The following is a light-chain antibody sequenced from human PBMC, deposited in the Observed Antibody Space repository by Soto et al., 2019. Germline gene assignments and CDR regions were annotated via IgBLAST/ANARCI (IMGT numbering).Light chain of an antibody. CDR3: NSYTSSTTLPYV. J-gene: IGLJ1*01. V-gene: IGLV2-14*03. Sequence: QSVLTKPAAVSGSPRQSITISCTGSSSDVGGYDYVSWYQQHPGKAPKLIIYEISHRPLGVSNRFSGSKSGNTASLTISGLQAEDEADYYCNSYTSSTTLPYVFGTGTKVTV. CDR2: EIS. CDR1: SSDVGGYDY.